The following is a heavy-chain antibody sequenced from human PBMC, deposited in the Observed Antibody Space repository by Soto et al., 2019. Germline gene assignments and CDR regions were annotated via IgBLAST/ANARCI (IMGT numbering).Heavy chain of an antibody. Sequence: GESLKISCAASGFTVSSNYMSWVRQAPGKGLEWVSVIYSGGSTYYADSVKGRFTISRDNSKNTLYLQMNSLRAEDTAVYYCAGGFDYWGQGTLVTVSS. V-gene: IGHV3-66*01. CDR2: IYSGGST. CDR1: GFTVSSNY. J-gene: IGHJ4*02. CDR3: AGGFDY. D-gene: IGHD3-16*01.